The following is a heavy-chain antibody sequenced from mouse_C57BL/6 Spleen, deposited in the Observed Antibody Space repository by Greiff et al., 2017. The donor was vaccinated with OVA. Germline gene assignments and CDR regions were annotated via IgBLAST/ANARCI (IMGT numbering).Heavy chain of an antibody. D-gene: IGHD3-3*01. V-gene: IGHV1-50*01. CDR1: GYTFTSYW. CDR3: ARPGGGDYYAMDY. J-gene: IGHJ4*01. CDR2: IDPSDSYT. Sequence: VQLQQPGAELVKPGASVKLSCKASGYTFTSYWMPWVKQRPGQGLEWIGEIDPSDSYTNYNQKFKGKATLTVDTSSSTAYMQLSSLTSEDSAVDYCARPGGGDYYAMDYWGQGTSVTVSS.